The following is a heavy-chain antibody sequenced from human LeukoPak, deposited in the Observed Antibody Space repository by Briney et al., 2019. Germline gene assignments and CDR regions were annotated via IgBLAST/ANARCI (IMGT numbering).Heavy chain of an antibody. CDR1: GSTLSFYS. J-gene: IGHJ4*02. V-gene: IGHV3-48*01. CDR3: AKDHRAVAGTCFDN. D-gene: IGHD6-19*01. Sequence: PGGSLRLSCAASGSTLSFYSMNWVRQAPGMGLEWISHISVSGSSIHYAESVKGRFTISRDNSNNTLYLQMKTLSAEDTAVYYCAKDHRAVAGTCFDNWGQGTLVTVSS. CDR2: ISVSGSSI.